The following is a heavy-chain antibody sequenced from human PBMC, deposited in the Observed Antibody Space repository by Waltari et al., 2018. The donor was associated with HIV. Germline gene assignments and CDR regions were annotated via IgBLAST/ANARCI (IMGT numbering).Heavy chain of an antibody. CDR1: GFSVSNHF. J-gene: IGHJ4*01. CDR3: ARGGDNGEIKF. Sequence: EVQLVESGGGLVQPGGSLRLSCAASGFSVSNHFMTWVRRAPGKGLEWGAIIYISDNAYYADSVEGRFAISRDNSKNTVFLQMNSLRTEDTAMYYCARGGDNGEIKFWGHGTLVTVSS. D-gene: IGHD4-17*01. CDR2: IYISDNA. V-gene: IGHV3-66*02.